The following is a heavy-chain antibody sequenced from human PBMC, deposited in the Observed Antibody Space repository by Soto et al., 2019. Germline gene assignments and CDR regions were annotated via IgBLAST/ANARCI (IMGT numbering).Heavy chain of an antibody. V-gene: IGHV4-38-2*01. CDR1: GYAISSGFY. J-gene: IGHJ4*02. D-gene: IGHD3-3*01. CDR3: ARQGGYDFWSGYYGGQHYFDY. Sequence: PSETLSLTCDVSGYAISSGFYWAWIRQPPGKRLEWIGNIYHTGTTYYNPSLKSRVTISVDTSKNQFSLKLSSVTAADTAVYYCARQGGYDFWSGYYGGQHYFDYWGQGTLVTVSS. CDR2: IYHTGTT.